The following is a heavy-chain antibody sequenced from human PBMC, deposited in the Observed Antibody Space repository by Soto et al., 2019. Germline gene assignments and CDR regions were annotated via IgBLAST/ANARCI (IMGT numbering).Heavy chain of an antibody. J-gene: IGHJ4*02. D-gene: IGHD4-17*01. CDR1: GYTFTSYG. V-gene: IGHV1-18*01. Sequence: ASVKVSCKASGYTFTSYGISWVRQAPGQGLEWMGWISAYNGNTNYAQKLQGRVTMTTDTSTRTAYMGLRSLRSDDTAVYYCARDDYVSLAFFDYWGQGTLVTVSS. CDR2: ISAYNGNT. CDR3: ARDDYVSLAFFDY.